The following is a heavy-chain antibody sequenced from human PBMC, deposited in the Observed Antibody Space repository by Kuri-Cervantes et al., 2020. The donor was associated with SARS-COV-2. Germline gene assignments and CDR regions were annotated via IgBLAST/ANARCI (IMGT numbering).Heavy chain of an antibody. V-gene: IGHV4-30-2*01. CDR1: GGSISSGGYY. J-gene: IGHJ4*02. CDR3: ARGASIAARYYFDY. CDR2: IYHSGST. Sequence: LRLSYTVSGGSISSGGYYWSWIRQPPGKGLEWIGYIYHSGSTYYNPSLKSRVTMSVDTSKNQFSLKLSSVTAADTAVYYCARGASIAARYYFDYWGQGTLVTVSS. D-gene: IGHD6-6*01.